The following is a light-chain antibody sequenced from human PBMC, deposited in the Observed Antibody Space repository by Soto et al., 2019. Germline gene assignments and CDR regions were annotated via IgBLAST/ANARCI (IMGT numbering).Light chain of an antibody. CDR1: QSVNSNF. V-gene: IGKV3-20*01. CDR2: GVS. CDR3: QQYGNTPRT. J-gene: IGKJ1*01. Sequence: EIVLTQSPGTLSLSPGERATLSCRADQSVNSNFFAWFQQKPGQAPRLLIYGVSSRDTGIPYRFSGSGSGTEFTLTISRLEPEDFAVYYCQQYGNTPRTFGQGTKVEIK.